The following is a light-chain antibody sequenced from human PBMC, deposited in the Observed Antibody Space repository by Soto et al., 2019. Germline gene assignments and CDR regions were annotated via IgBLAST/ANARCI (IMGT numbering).Light chain of an antibody. CDR2: GVS. CDR3: QQYVTSPLT. CDR1: QSVSRY. V-gene: IGKV3-20*01. Sequence: EIVLTQSPGTLSLYPGERATLSCRASQSVSRYLAWYQQNPRQAPRLLIYGVSSRSTGIPDRVSGSGSGTDFTLTISRLEPEDFAVYYCQQYVTSPLTFGVWTQVEIK. J-gene: IGKJ4*01.